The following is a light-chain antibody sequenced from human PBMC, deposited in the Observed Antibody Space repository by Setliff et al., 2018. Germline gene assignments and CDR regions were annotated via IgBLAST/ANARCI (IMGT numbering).Light chain of an antibody. CDR3: QAWDSSTYV. CDR2: QDS. Sequence: YELTQPPSVSVSPGQTASITCSGDKLGDKYACWYQQKPGQSPVLVIYQDSKRPSGIPERFSGSNSGNTATLTISGTQAMDEADYYCQAWDSSTYVFGTGTKVTVL. V-gene: IGLV3-1*01. CDR1: KLGDKY. J-gene: IGLJ1*01.